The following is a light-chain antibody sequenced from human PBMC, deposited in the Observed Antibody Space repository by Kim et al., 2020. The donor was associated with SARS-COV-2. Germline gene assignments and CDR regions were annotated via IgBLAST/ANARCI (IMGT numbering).Light chain of an antibody. CDR1: QFISHW. J-gene: IGKJ1*01. Sequence: DIQMTQSPSSVSASVGDRVTITCRASQFISHWLAWYQQKPGKAPKVLIYAPSTLQSAAPSRFSGSRSGTDFTLTISSLQPEDVATYYCQQANSFPRTFGQGTKVDIK. CDR2: APS. V-gene: IGKV1-12*01. CDR3: QQANSFPRT.